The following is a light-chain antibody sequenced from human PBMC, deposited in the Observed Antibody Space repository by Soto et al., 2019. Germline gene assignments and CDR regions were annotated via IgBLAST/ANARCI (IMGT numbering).Light chain of an antibody. CDR2: GAS. Sequence: ETVLTQSPGTLSLSPGETATLSCRASQSVRSNYLAWYQQKPGQAPRLLIYGASSRATGIPDRFSGSGSGTDFTLTINRLDLEDFAVFYCHQYGGSPTFGQGTKLEIK. CDR3: HQYGGSPT. CDR1: QSVRSNY. V-gene: IGKV3-20*01. J-gene: IGKJ2*01.